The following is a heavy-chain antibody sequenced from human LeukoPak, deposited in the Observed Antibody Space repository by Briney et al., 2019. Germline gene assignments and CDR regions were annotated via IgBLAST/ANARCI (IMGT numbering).Heavy chain of an antibody. CDR2: IYDTGST. D-gene: IGHD6-13*01. Sequence: KASETLSLTCTVSGGSVTSESWSWIRQPPGKGLEWIGHIYDTGSTNYNPSLKSRVTISVDKSKNQFSLKLSSVTAADTAVYYCAREGDEQQGDSLFDYWGQGTLVTVSS. V-gene: IGHV4-59*02. CDR1: GGSVTSES. CDR3: AREGDEQQGDSLFDY. J-gene: IGHJ4*02.